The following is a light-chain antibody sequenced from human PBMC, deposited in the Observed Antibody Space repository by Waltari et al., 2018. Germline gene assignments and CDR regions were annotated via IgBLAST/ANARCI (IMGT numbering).Light chain of an antibody. CDR1: SSDIGRNT. J-gene: IGLJ3*02. V-gene: IGLV1-44*01. Sequence: QSVPTQPPSVSGTPGQRVTISCSGRSSDIGRNTVNWYQHLPGTAPTLLIYSNYQRPSGVPDRFSGSKSGTSASLAISGLQSEDEADYYCATWDDSLDTPVFGGGTKLTVL. CDR2: SNY. CDR3: ATWDDSLDTPV.